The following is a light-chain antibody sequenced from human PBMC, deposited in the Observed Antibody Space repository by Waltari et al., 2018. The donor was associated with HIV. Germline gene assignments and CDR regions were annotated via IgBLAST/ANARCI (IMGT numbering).Light chain of an antibody. CDR2: NND. J-gene: IGLJ1*01. CDR3: AAWDHSRSGFYV. Sequence: QSVLTQPSSASGTPGQRVTISCSGSTSNIGTNYVFWYQQLPGTAPKLLIFNNDRLPSGVPDRFSASKSGTSASLAISGLRSEDEADYFCAAWDHSRSGFYVFGTGTKVTV. V-gene: IGLV1-47*02. CDR1: TSNIGTNY.